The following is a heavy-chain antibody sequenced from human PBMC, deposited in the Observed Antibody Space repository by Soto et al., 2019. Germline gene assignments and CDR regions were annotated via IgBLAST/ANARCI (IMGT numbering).Heavy chain of an antibody. D-gene: IGHD1-7*01. J-gene: IGHJ5*02. Sequence: SETLSLTCTVSGGSISSYYWSWIRQSPGKGLEWIGYIYYSGTTYYNPSLKSRVTISVDTSKNQFSLKVTSVTAADTAVYYCAREGNGTTPGWFDPWGQGIQVTVSS. CDR3: AREGNGTTPGWFDP. CDR2: IYYSGTT. V-gene: IGHV4-59*12. CDR1: GGSISSYY.